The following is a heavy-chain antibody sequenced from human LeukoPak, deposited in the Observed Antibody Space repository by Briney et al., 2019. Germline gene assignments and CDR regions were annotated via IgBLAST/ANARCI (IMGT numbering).Heavy chain of an antibody. V-gene: IGHV3-21*01. J-gene: IGHJ4*02. CDR3: ANGGPNSGWYYFDY. CDR1: GFTFSSYS. Sequence: GGSLRLSCAASGFTFSSYSMNWVRQAPGKGLEWVSSISSSSSYIYYADSVKGRFTISRDNSKNTLYLQMNSLRAEDTAVYYCANGGPNSGWYYFDYWGQGTLVTVSS. CDR2: ISSSSSYI. D-gene: IGHD6-19*01.